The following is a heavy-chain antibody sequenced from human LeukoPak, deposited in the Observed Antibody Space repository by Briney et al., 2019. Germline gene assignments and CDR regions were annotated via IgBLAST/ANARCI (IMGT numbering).Heavy chain of an antibody. Sequence: PGRSLRLSCAASGFTFSSYGMHWVRQAPGQGLEWMGWINPNSGGTNYAQKFQGRVTMTRDTSISTAYMELSRLRSDDTAVYYCASFDLEYYYMDVWGKGTTVTVSS. V-gene: IGHV1-2*02. CDR2: INPNSGGT. D-gene: IGHD1-1*01. J-gene: IGHJ6*03. CDR3: ASFDLEYYYMDV. CDR1: GFTFSSYG.